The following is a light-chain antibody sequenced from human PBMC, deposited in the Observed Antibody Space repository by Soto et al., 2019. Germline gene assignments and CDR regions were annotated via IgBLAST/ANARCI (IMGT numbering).Light chain of an antibody. J-gene: IGLJ2*01. V-gene: IGLV3-21*04. Sequence: SYELTQPPSVSVAPGKTARITCGGNNIGSKSVHWYQQKPGQAPVLVIYYDSDGPSGIPERFSRSNSGNTATLTISRVEAGDEADDYCQVWDSSSDRDVVFGGGTKLTVL. CDR3: QVWDSSSDRDVV. CDR1: NIGSKS. CDR2: YDS.